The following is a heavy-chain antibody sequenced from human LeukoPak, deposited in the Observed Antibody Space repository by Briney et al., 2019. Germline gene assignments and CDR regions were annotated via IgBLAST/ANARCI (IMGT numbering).Heavy chain of an antibody. Sequence: ETLSLTCPVHGGSLSGYYRSWIRQPPGKGLEWIGEINHSGSTNYNPSLKSRVTISVDTSKKQFSLKLSSVTAADTAVYYCVTYYFDSSGPKKNYWGQGTLVTVSS. D-gene: IGHD3-22*01. CDR1: GGSLSGYY. V-gene: IGHV4-34*01. CDR3: VTYYFDSSGPKKNY. J-gene: IGHJ4*02. CDR2: INHSGST.